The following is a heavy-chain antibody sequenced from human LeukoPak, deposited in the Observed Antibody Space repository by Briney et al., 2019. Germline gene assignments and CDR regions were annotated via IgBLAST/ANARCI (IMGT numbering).Heavy chain of an antibody. CDR2: IYYGGKT. J-gene: IGHJ4*02. CDR3: ARGTMTPDYNFWNGSPLGYFDY. D-gene: IGHD3-3*01. CDR1: GGSISSNSHY. Sequence: SSETLSLTCTVSGGSISSNSHYWAWIRQPPGKGLEWIGSIYYGGKTYYNPSLKSRDSISVDTSKNQFSLRLNSVTAADTAVYYCARGTMTPDYNFWNGSPLGYFDYWAPGTLVTVSS. V-gene: IGHV4-39*07.